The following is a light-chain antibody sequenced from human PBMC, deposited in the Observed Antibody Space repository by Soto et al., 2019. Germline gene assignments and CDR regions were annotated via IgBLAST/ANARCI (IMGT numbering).Light chain of an antibody. CDR2: GAS. Sequence: EIVLTQSPGTLSLSPGERVTLSCRASQSVSSSYLAWYQQKPGQAPRLLISGASSRATGIPDRFSGSGSGTDFPLTISRLEPEDFAVYYCQQYVSSPPSYTFGQGTKLEIK. V-gene: IGKV3-20*01. J-gene: IGKJ2*01. CDR3: QQYVSSPPSYT. CDR1: QSVSSSY.